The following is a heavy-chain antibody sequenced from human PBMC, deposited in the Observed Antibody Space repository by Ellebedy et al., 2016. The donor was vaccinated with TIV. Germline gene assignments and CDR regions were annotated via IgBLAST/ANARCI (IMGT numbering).Heavy chain of an antibody. CDR2: IKQDGSEK. D-gene: IGHD3-10*01. Sequence: GESLKISXAASGFTFSSYWMSWVRQAPGKGLEWVANIKQDGSEKYYVDSVKGRFTISRDNAKNSLYLQMNSLRAEDTAVYYCARDLSLWFGELSMAPYFDYWGQGTLVTVSS. V-gene: IGHV3-7*03. CDR3: ARDLSLWFGELSMAPYFDY. J-gene: IGHJ4*02. CDR1: GFTFSSYW.